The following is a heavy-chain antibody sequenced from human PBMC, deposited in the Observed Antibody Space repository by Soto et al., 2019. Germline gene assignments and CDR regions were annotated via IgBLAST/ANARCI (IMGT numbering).Heavy chain of an antibody. CDR1: GFTFSGSA. Sequence: PGGSLRLSCAASGFTFSGSAMHWVRQASGKGLEWVGRIRSKANNYATAYAASVKGRFTISRDDPKNTAYLQMNSLKTEDTAVYYCTRHALQYCGGDCYLLPYFDLWGRGTLVTVSS. D-gene: IGHD2-21*02. J-gene: IGHJ2*01. CDR2: IRSKANNYAT. V-gene: IGHV3-73*01. CDR3: TRHALQYCGGDCYLLPYFDL.